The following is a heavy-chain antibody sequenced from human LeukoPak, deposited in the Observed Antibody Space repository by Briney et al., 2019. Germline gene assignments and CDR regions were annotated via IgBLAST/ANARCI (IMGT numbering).Heavy chain of an antibody. D-gene: IGHD2-2*01. V-gene: IGHV7-4-1*02. J-gene: IGHJ5*02. Sequence: ASVKVSCKASGYTFTSYAMNWVRQAPGQGLEWMGWINTNTGNPTYAQGFTGRFVFSLDTSVSTAYLQISSLKTEDTAVYYCARGRTVGSRRWFDPWGQGTLVTVSS. CDR3: ARGRTVGSRRWFDP. CDR2: INTNTGNP. CDR1: GYTFTSYA.